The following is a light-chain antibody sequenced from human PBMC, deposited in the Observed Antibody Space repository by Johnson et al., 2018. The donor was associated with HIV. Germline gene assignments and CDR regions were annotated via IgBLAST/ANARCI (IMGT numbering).Light chain of an antibody. CDR3: GTWDSGLSGYV. Sequence: QSVLTQPPSVSAAPGHQVTISCSGSSSNIGNNYVSWYQQLPGTAPKLLIYDNNKRPSGIPDRFSGSKSGTSATLGITGLQTGDEADYYCGTWDSGLSGYVFPTGTKFTVL. V-gene: IGLV1-51*01. CDR2: DNN. J-gene: IGLJ1*01. CDR1: SSNIGNNY.